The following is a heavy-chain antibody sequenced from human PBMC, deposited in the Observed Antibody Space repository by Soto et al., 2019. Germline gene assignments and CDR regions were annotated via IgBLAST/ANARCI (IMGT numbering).Heavy chain of an antibody. V-gene: IGHV3-11*01. CDR1: GFTFSDYY. D-gene: IGHD5-18*01. J-gene: IGHJ5*02. CDR3: ATNVDTTGWFDP. CDR2: ISSSGGTI. Sequence: QVQLMESGGALVKPGGSLRLSCEASGFTFSDYYMSWIRQAPGKGLEWISYISSSGGTIFYADSVKGRFTISRDNAKNSLYLQMTSLRAEDSAIYYCATNVDTTGWFDPWGHGTLVTVSS.